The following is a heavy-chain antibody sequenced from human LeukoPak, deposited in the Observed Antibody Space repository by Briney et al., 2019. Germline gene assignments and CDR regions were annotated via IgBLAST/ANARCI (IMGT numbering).Heavy chain of an antibody. CDR3: ARTNYDFWSGYPLGVDP. V-gene: IGHV1-69*02. J-gene: IGHJ5*02. CDR1: GGTFSSYT. CDR2: IIPILGIA. Sequence: ASVKVSCKASGGTFSSYTISWVRQAPGQGLEWMGRIIPILGIANYAQKFEGRVTITADKSTNTAYMELSSLRSEYTAVYYCARTNYDFWSGYPLGVDPWGQGTLVTVSS. D-gene: IGHD3-3*01.